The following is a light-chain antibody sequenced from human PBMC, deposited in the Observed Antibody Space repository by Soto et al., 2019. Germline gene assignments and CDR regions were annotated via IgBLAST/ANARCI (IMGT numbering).Light chain of an antibody. V-gene: IGKV3-20*01. Sequence: EIVLAQSPGTLFLSPGERATLSCGASQSVRSSYLAWYQRKPGQAPRLLIYGASSRAAGIPDRFSASGSGTDFTLTISSLEPEDFAVYYCQQYGSSPYTFGQGTKLEIK. CDR3: QQYGSSPYT. CDR2: GAS. CDR1: QSVRSSY. J-gene: IGKJ2*01.